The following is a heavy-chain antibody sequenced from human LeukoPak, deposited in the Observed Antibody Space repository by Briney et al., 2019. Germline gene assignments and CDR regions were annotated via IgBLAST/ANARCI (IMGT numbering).Heavy chain of an antibody. D-gene: IGHD2-2*01. J-gene: IGHJ5*02. V-gene: IGHV4-34*01. CDR1: GGSFSGYY. Sequence: PSETLSLTCAVYGGSFSGYYWSWIRQPPGKGLEWIGEINHSGSTNYNPSLKSRVTISVDTSKNQFSLQLSSVTAADTAVYYCARGGRGGYCSSTSCTNWFDPWGQGTLVTVSS. CDR3: ARGGRGGYCSSTSCTNWFDP. CDR2: INHSGST.